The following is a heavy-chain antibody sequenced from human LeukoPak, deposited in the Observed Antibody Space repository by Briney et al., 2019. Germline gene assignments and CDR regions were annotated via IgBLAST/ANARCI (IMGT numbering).Heavy chain of an antibody. D-gene: IGHD4-17*01. J-gene: IGHJ4*02. CDR1: GGSISSYY. V-gene: IGHV4-59*01. CDR2: IYHSGST. CDR3: ARWGYGDYGLYYFDY. Sequence: PSETLSLTCTVSGGSISSYYWSWIRQPPGKGLEWIGYIYHSGSTNYNPSLKSRVTISVDTSKNQFSLKLSSVTAADTAVYYCARWGYGDYGLYYFDYWGQGTLVTVSS.